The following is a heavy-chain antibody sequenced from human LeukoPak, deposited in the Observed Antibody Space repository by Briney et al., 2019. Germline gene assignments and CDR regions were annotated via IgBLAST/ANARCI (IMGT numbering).Heavy chain of an antibody. CDR2: ISYVGSNK. CDR1: GFTLSSYG. Sequence: GRSLRLSCAASGFTLSSYGMHWVRQAPGKGLEWVAVISYVGSNKYYADSVKGRFTISRDNSKNTLYLQMNSLRAEDTAVYYCAKDTSYGDYWFDYWGQGTLVTVSS. CDR3: AKDTSYGDYWFDY. D-gene: IGHD4-17*01. J-gene: IGHJ4*02. V-gene: IGHV3-30*18.